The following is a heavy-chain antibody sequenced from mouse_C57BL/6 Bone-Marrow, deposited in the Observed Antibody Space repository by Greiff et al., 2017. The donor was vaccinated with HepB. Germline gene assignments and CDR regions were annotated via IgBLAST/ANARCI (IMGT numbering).Heavy chain of an antibody. J-gene: IGHJ1*03. V-gene: IGHV14-4*01. Sequence: VQLQQSGAELVRPGASVKLSCTASGFNIKDDYMHWVKQRPEQGLEWIGWIDPENGDTEYASKFQGKATITADTSSNTAYLQLSSLTSGDTAVYYCTTWYFDVWGTGTTVTVSS. CDR2: IDPENGDT. CDR1: GFNIKDDY. CDR3: TTWYFDV.